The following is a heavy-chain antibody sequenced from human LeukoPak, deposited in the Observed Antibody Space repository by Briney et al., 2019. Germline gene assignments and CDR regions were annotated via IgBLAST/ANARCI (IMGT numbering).Heavy chain of an antibody. V-gene: IGHV3-30-3*01. CDR3: ARDRDSYGGDQFDY. Sequence: PGRSLRLSCAASGFTFSSYAMHWVRQAPGKGLEWVAVISYDGSNKYYADSVKGRFTISRDNSKNTLYLQMNSLRAEDTAVYYRARDRDSYGGDQFDYWGQGTLVTVSS. J-gene: IGHJ4*02. CDR2: ISYDGSNK. CDR1: GFTFSSYA. D-gene: IGHD5-18*01.